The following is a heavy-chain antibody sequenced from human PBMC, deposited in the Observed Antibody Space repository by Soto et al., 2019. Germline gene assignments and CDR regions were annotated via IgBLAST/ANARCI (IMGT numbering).Heavy chain of an antibody. CDR3: ASRLRFLEWSHRGYYGMDV. CDR2: IILIFGTA. D-gene: IGHD3-3*01. V-gene: IGHV1-69*13. J-gene: IGHJ6*02. CDR1: GGTFSSYA. Sequence: ASVKVSCKASGGTFSSYAISWVRQAPGQGLEWMGGIILIFGTANYAQKFQGRVTITAEESTSTAYMELSSLRSEDTAVYYCASRLRFLEWSHRGYYGMDVWGQGTTVTVSS.